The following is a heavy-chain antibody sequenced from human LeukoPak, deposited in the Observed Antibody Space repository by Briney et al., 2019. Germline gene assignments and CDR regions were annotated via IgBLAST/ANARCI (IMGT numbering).Heavy chain of an antibody. Sequence: PSETLSLTCTVSGGSISSGDYYWSWVRQPPGKGLEWSGYIYYSGSTYYNPSLKSRVTISVDTSKNQFALKLSSVTAADTAVYYCARGSSRIGRSNWFDPWGQGTLVTVSS. V-gene: IGHV4-30-4*01. J-gene: IGHJ5*02. D-gene: IGHD2-15*01. CDR2: IYYSGST. CDR1: GGSISSGDYY. CDR3: ARGSSRIGRSNWFDP.